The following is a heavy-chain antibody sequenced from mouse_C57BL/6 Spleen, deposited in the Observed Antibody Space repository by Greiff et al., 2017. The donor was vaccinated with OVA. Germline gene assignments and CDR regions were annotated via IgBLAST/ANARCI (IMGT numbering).Heavy chain of an antibody. D-gene: IGHD3-3*01. CDR3: ARRAGRWYFDV. V-gene: IGHV1-63*01. CDR2: IYPGGGYT. Sequence: QVQLQQSGAELVRPGTSVKMSCKASGYTFTNYWIGWAKQRPGHGLEWIGDIYPGGGYTNYNEKFKGKATLTADKSSSTAYMQFSSLTSEDSAIYYCARRAGRWYFDVWGTGTTVTVSS. CDR1: GYTFTNYW. J-gene: IGHJ1*03.